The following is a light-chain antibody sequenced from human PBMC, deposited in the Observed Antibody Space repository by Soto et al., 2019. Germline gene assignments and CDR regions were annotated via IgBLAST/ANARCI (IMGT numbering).Light chain of an antibody. J-gene: IGLJ1*01. CDR3: SSFTSRVTYI. Sequence: QSVLTQPASVSGSPGQSITISCTGTSSDVGVHNSVSWYRQDPGKAPKLMIYDVSNRPSGVSDRFSGYKSGNTGSLTISGLQIEDEADYYCSSFTSRVTYIFGSGTKVTVL. V-gene: IGLV2-14*01. CDR1: SSDVGVHNS. CDR2: DVS.